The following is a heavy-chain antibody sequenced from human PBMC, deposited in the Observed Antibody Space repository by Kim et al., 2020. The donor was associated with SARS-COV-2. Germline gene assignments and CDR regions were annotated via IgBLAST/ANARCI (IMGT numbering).Heavy chain of an antibody. Sequence: SFQGQVTISADKSISTAYLQWSSLKASDTAMYYCARGGSGRWLQPGGFDYWGQGTLVTVSS. V-gene: IGHV5-51*01. CDR3: ARGGSGRWLQPGGFDY. J-gene: IGHJ4*02. D-gene: IGHD5-12*01.